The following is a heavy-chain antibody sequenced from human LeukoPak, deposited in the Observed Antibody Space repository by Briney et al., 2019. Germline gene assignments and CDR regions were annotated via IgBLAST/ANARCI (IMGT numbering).Heavy chain of an antibody. D-gene: IGHD6-6*01. CDR1: GGSISNYY. J-gene: IGHJ6*03. V-gene: IGHV4-59*08. CDR3: ARQSSSAYYYYMDV. CDR2: IYSSGST. Sequence: SETLSLTCTVSGGSISNYYWSWIRQPPGKGLEWIGYIYSSGSTKYNPSLKGRVTISVDTSNNQFSLKLSSVTAADTAVYYCARQSSSAYYYYMDVWGKGTTVTVSS.